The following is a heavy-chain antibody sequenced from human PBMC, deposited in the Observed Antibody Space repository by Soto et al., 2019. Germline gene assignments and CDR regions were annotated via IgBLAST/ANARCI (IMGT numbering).Heavy chain of an antibody. Sequence: ASVKVSCKASGYTFTSYGISWVRQAPGQGLEWMGWISAYNGNTNYAQKLQGRVTMTTDTSTSTAYMELRSLRSDDTAVYYCATTAYGYSAGGNWGQGALVTVSS. CDR3: ATTAYGYSAGGN. J-gene: IGHJ4*02. D-gene: IGHD4-17*01. V-gene: IGHV1-18*01. CDR2: ISAYNGNT. CDR1: GYTFTSYG.